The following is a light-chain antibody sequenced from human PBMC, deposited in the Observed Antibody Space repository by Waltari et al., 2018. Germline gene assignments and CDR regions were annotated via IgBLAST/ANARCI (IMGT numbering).Light chain of an antibody. V-gene: IGLV8-61*01. CDR2: DTN. CDR1: PGPVSPTSY. CDR3: VLSMGSGIWV. J-gene: IGLJ3*02. Sequence: QTVVTQEPSLSVSPGGTVTLTLGLAPGPVSPTSYPLWYQQAPGQAPRTLIFDTNTRSSGVPDRFSGSILDNKAALTITGAQADDESDYYCVLSMGSGIWVFGGGTKLTVL.